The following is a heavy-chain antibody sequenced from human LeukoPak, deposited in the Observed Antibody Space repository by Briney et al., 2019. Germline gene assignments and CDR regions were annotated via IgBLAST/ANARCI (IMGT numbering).Heavy chain of an antibody. Sequence: PGGSLRLSCAASGFTFSSYSMNWVRQAPGKGLEWVSYISSSSSTIYYADSVKGRFTISRDNAKNSLYLQMNSLRAEDTAVYYCARGRSSTSGYTQFCAPMDYWGQGTLVTVSS. CDR3: ARGRSSTSGYTQFCAPMDY. J-gene: IGHJ4*02. CDR1: GFTFSSYS. D-gene: IGHD2-2*02. CDR2: ISSSSSTI. V-gene: IGHV3-48*04.